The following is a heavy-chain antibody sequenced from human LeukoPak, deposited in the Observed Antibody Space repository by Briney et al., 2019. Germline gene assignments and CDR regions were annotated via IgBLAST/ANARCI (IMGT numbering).Heavy chain of an antibody. V-gene: IGHV4-59*12. D-gene: IGHD3-22*01. CDR2: IYDSGRT. J-gene: IGHJ4*02. CDR3: ARAENYYFDSDGGDYFDY. CDR1: GGSISSYY. Sequence: PSETLSLTCTVSGGSISSYYWSWIRQPPGKALEWIGYIYDSGRTNYNPSLKSRVTISVDTSKNQFSLKLKSVTAADTAVYYCARAENYYFDSDGGDYFDYWGQGTLLTVSS.